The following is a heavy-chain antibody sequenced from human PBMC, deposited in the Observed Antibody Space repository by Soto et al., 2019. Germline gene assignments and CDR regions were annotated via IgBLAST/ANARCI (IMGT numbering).Heavy chain of an antibody. Sequence: PGGSLRLSCAASGFSFSHYAMHWVRQPPGKGLEWVALISYDGENQYFTDSVRGRFTISRDNSKTAVYLEMNDLRLDDTATYYCVSPHSESSNAFDLWGQGNLVTVSS. CDR2: ISYDGENQ. CDR1: GFSFSHYA. D-gene: IGHD3-10*01. CDR3: VSPHSESSNAFDL. V-gene: IGHV3-30*04. J-gene: IGHJ5*02.